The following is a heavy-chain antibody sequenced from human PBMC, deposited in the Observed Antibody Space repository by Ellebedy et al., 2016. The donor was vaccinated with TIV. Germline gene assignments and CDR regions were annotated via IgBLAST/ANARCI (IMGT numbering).Heavy chain of an antibody. Sequence: GGSLRLXXAASGFTFSGYWMSWVRQAPGKGLEWVTKINRDGSDNYFVESLRGRFTISRDNSKNSLYLQMNSLRSEDTAVYYCARYGDYDFNSWGQGTQVTVSS. J-gene: IGHJ5*01. D-gene: IGHD4-17*01. CDR2: INRDGSDN. CDR1: GFTFSGYW. V-gene: IGHV3-7*01. CDR3: ARYGDYDFNS.